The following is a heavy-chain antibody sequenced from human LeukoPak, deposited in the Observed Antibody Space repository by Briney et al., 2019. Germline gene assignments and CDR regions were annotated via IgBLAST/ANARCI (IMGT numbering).Heavy chain of an antibody. CDR2: IYYSEST. V-gene: IGHV4-59*08. CDR1: GGSISSYY. CDR3: ARHGFRGDGYNWAANWFDP. D-gene: IGHD5-24*01. J-gene: IGHJ5*02. Sequence: SETLSLTCTVSGGSISSYYWSWIRQPPGKGLEWIGYIYYSESTNYNPSLKSRVTISVDTSKNQFSLKLSSVTAADTAVYYCARHGFRGDGYNWAANWFDPWGQGTLVTVSS.